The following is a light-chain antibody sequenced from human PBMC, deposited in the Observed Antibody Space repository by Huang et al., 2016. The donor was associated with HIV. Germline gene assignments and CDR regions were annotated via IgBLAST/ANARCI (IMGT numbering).Light chain of an antibody. V-gene: IGKV4-1*01. J-gene: IGKJ2*01. CDR3: QQFYNMPYT. CDR1: RSLLFASNSKNF. Sequence: DILLTQSPDSLAVSLGERATLTCRSSRSLLFASNSKNFLAWYQQKPGQAPKLLMYMASVRESGVPERFTGIGSGTEFTLTIASLQAEDVAVYYCQQFYNMPYTFGRGTRLEI. CDR2: MAS.